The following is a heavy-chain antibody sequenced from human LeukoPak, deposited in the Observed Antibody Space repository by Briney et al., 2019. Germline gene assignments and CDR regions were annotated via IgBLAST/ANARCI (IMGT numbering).Heavy chain of an antibody. CDR1: GGTFSSYA. V-gene: IGHV1-18*01. CDR3: ARRQQLDFDY. CDR2: ISPYNSNT. Sequence: ASVKVSCKASGGTFSSYAISWVRQAPGQGLEWMGWISPYNSNTAYAQNLQGRLTLTTDSSTSTAYMELRSLRSDDTAVYYCARRQQLDFDYWGQGTLVTVSS. J-gene: IGHJ4*02. D-gene: IGHD6-13*01.